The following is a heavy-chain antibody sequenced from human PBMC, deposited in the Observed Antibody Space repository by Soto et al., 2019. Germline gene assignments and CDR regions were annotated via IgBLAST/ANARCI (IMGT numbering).Heavy chain of an antibody. D-gene: IGHD2-15*01. CDR3: ATAKLLLPWLFDY. Sequence: PGGSLRLSCAASGFTFRSYGMHWVRQAPGKGLEWVSVISGSGDSTYYADSVKGRFIISRDDSKNTLFLQMNSLRAEDTAVYYCATAKLLLPWLFDYWGQGALVTVSS. CDR2: ISGSGDST. CDR1: GFTFRSYG. J-gene: IGHJ4*02. V-gene: IGHV3-23*01.